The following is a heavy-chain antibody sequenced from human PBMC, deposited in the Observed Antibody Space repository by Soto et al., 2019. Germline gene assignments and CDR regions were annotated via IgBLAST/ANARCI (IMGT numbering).Heavy chain of an antibody. CDR2: IYYSGST. CDR1: GGSISGSSYY. CDR3: ARHNTMVRGVIISVNWFDP. D-gene: IGHD3-10*01. J-gene: IGHJ5*02. Sequence: ASETLSLTCTVSGGSISGSSYYWGWIRQPPGKGLEWIGSIYYSGSTYYNPSLKSRVTISVDTSKNQFSLKLSSVTAADTAVYYCARHNTMVRGVIISVNWFDPWGQGTLVTVSS. V-gene: IGHV4-39*01.